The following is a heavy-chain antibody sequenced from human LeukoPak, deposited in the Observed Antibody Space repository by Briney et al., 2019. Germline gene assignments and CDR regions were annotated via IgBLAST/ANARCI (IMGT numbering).Heavy chain of an antibody. Sequence: SETLSLTCAVYGGSFSGYYWSWIRQPPGKGLEWIGEINHSGSTNYNPSLKSRVTISVDTSKNQFSLKLSSVTAADTAVYYCARLLNYYGSGSRNWFDPWGQGTLVTVSS. CDR3: ARLLNYYGSGSRNWFDP. V-gene: IGHV4-34*01. D-gene: IGHD3-10*01. CDR1: GGSFSGYY. J-gene: IGHJ5*02. CDR2: INHSGST.